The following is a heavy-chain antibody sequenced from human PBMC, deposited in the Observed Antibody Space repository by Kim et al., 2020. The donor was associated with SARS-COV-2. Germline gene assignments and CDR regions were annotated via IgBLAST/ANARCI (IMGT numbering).Heavy chain of an antibody. CDR2: INAGNGNT. Sequence: ASVKVSCKASGYTFTSYAMHWVRQAPGQRLEWMGWINAGNGNTKYSQKFQGRVTITRDTSASTAYMELSSLRSEDTAVYYCASGRTYYYDSSGYYIRDPSKQYFDYWGQGTLVTVSS. CDR1: GYTFTSYA. D-gene: IGHD3-22*01. CDR3: ASGRTYYYDSSGYYIRDPSKQYFDY. V-gene: IGHV1-3*01. J-gene: IGHJ4*02.